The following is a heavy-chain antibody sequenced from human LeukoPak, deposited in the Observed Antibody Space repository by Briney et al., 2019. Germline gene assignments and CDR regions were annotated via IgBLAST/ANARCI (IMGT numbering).Heavy chain of an antibody. CDR3: ARQSDYNWNYGSYFDY. V-gene: IGHV4-39*01. J-gene: IGHJ4*02. CDR1: GGSISGSSYY. D-gene: IGHD1-7*01. Sequence: PSETLSLTCTVSGGSISGSSYYWGWIRQPPGKGLEWIGSIYYSGSTYYNPSLKSRVTISVDTSKNQFSLKLSSVTAADTAVYYCARQSDYNWNYGSYFDYWGQGTLVTVSS. CDR2: IYYSGST.